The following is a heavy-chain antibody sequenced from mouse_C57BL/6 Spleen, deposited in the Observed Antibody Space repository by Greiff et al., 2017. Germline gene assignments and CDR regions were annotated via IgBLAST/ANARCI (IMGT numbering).Heavy chain of an antibody. CDR3: ARGLWDAMDY. J-gene: IGHJ4*01. CDR2: IDPNSGGT. CDR1: GYTFTSYW. V-gene: IGHV1-72*01. Sequence: QVQLQQPGAELVKPGASVKMSCKASGYTFTSYWITWVKQRPGQGLEWIGRIDPNSGGTKYNEKFKSKATLTVDKPSSTAYMQLSSLTSEDSAVYYCARGLWDAMDYWGQGTSVTVSS. D-gene: IGHD1-1*02.